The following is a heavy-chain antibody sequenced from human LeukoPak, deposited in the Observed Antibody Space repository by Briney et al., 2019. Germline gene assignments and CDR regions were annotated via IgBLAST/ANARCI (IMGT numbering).Heavy chain of an antibody. CDR1: GGSFSGYY. D-gene: IGHD1-7*01. J-gene: IGHJ5*02. Sequence: SETLSLTCAVYGGSFSGYYWSWIRQPPGKGQEWIGEINHSGSTNYNPSLKSRVTISVDTSKNQFSLKLSSVTAADTAVYYCAREEGYNWNYVGWFDPWGQGTLVTVSS. V-gene: IGHV4-34*01. CDR2: INHSGST. CDR3: AREEGYNWNYVGWFDP.